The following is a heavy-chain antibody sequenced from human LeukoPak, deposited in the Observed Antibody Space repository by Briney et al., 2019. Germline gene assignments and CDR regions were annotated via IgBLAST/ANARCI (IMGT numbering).Heavy chain of an antibody. Sequence: PGRSLRLSCAASGFTFSHYGMHWVRQAPGKGLEWVAVIWSDGSNQYYADSVKGRFTISRDNFKNTVSLQMNSLRAEDTALYYLAKDAQRGFGHSNSLETWGQGTLVTVSS. CDR2: IWSDGSNQ. J-gene: IGHJ4*02. D-gene: IGHD4-11*01. CDR3: AKDAQRGFGHSNSLET. CDR1: GFTFSHYG. V-gene: IGHV3-33*06.